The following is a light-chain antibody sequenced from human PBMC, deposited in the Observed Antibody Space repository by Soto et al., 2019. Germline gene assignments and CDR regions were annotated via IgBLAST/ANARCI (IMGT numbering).Light chain of an antibody. CDR2: VNSGGSH. CDR1: SGHSNYA. J-gene: IGLJ7*01. Sequence: QLVLTQSPSASASLGASVKLTCTLSSGHSNYAIAWHQQQPEKGPRYLMKVNSGGSHIKGDGIPDRFSGSSSGAERYLFISSLQSEDDADYYCQTWCTGSAFVVFGGGTQLTVL. CDR3: QTWCTGSAFVV. V-gene: IGLV4-69*01.